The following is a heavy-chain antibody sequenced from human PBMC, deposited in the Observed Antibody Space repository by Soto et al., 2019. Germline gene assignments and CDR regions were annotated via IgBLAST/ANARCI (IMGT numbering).Heavy chain of an antibody. V-gene: IGHV3-33*01. J-gene: IGHJ5*02. CDR3: ARSPSGSGDWFDP. CDR1: GFTFSSYG. D-gene: IGHD5-12*01. CDR2: IWYDGSNK. Sequence: GGSLSLSCAASGFTFSSYGMHWVRQAPGKGLEWVAVIWYDGSNKYYADSVKGRFTISRDNSKNTLYLQMNSLRAEDTAVYYCARSPSGSGDWFDPWGQGTLVTVSS.